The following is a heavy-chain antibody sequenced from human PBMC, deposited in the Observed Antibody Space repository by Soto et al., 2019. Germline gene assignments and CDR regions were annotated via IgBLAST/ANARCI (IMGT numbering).Heavy chain of an antibody. CDR2: ISAYNGNT. Sequence: QVQLVQSGAEVKKPGASVKVSCKASGYTFISYGITWVRQAPGQGLEWMGWISAYNGNTNYAQKLQGRVTLTTDTSTSTAYMELRSLTSDDTAVYYCARAQLVVEVAAFQEGYYFDYWGQGTLVTVSS. J-gene: IGHJ4*02. V-gene: IGHV1-18*04. CDR3: ARAQLVVEVAAFQEGYYFDY. CDR1: GYTFISYG. D-gene: IGHD2-15*01.